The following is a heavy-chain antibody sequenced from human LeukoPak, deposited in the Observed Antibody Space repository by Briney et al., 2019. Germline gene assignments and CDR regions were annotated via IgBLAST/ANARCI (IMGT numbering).Heavy chain of an antibody. D-gene: IGHD3-10*01. Sequence: ETLSLTCSVSGGSISSSTYYCGWIRQPPGKGLEWIGSIYYSGSTYYNPSLKSRVTISADTSKNQFSLKLTSVTAADTAVYYCARDRGEAYDYWGQGTLVTVSS. CDR3: ARDRGEAYDY. V-gene: IGHV4-39*02. CDR2: IYYSGST. J-gene: IGHJ4*02. CDR1: GGSISSSTYY.